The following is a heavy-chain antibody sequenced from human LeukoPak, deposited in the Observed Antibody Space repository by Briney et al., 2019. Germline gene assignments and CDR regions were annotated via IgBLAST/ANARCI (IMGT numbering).Heavy chain of an antibody. Sequence: GGSLRLSCAASGFTFSSYGMHWVRQAPGKGLEWVAFIRYDGSNKYYADSVKGRFTISRDNSKNTPYLQMNSLRAEDTAVYYCAKPSDYGGNYDAFDIWGQGTMVTVSS. D-gene: IGHD4-23*01. CDR3: AKPSDYGGNYDAFDI. V-gene: IGHV3-30*02. J-gene: IGHJ3*02. CDR2: IRYDGSNK. CDR1: GFTFSSYG.